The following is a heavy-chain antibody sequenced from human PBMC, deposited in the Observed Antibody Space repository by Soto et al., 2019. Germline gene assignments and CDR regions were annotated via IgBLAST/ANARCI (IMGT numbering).Heavy chain of an antibody. D-gene: IGHD5-12*01. CDR3: ARDERGYDSAGRAYYFDY. CDR2: INPNSGGT. V-gene: IGHV1-2*04. J-gene: IGHJ4*02. CDR1: GGTFSSYT. Sequence: GASVKVSCKASGGTFSSYTISWVRQAPGQGLEWMGWINPNSGGTNYAQKFQGWVTMTRDTSISTAYMELSRLRSDDTAVYYCARDERGYDSAGRAYYFDYWGQGTLVTVSS.